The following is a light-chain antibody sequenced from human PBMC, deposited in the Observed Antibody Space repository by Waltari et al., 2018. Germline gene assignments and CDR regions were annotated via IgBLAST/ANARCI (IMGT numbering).Light chain of an antibody. CDR2: AAS. J-gene: IGKJ5*01. V-gene: IGKV1-12*01. Sequence: DIQMTQSPSSVSASVGDRVTITCRASQSISNWFAWYQQKPGKAPKLLIHAASTLQSGVPSRFSGSGSGTDFTLTITNVQPEDFATYYCQQANSFPLTFGQGTRLEIK. CDR1: QSISNW. CDR3: QQANSFPLT.